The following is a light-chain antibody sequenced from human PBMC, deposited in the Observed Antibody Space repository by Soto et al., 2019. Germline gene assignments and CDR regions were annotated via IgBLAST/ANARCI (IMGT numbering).Light chain of an antibody. Sequence: QSALTQPASMSGSPGQSITISCTGTSSDVGGHNYVSWYQQHPGTAPNLMIYEVTNRPSGVSNRFSCSKSGNTASLTISGRQAEDEADDYCSAYTSSTTIDVVFGGGTKLTVL. CDR1: SSDVGGHNY. CDR3: SAYTSSTTIDVV. J-gene: IGLJ2*01. V-gene: IGLV2-14*01. CDR2: EVT.